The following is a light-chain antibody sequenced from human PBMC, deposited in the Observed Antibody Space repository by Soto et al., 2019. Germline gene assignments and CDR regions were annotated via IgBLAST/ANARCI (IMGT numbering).Light chain of an antibody. V-gene: IGKV1-5*03. J-gene: IGKJ1*01. CDR3: QEYNTNARK. CDR1: ESIYSW. CDR2: KAS. Sequence: IQMTQSPSTLSASVGDTVTITCRASESIYSWLAWYKQRPGKATQLLIYKASTLNHADPSRFSGSGSGAEYTLTITALQPDDFAPDYFQEYNTNARKFCLGTRV.